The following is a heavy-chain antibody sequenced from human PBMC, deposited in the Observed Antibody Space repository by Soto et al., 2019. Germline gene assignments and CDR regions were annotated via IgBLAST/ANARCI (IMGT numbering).Heavy chain of an antibody. CDR3: AREPPRATAGLNYFDP. D-gene: IGHD6-13*01. J-gene: IGHJ5*02. V-gene: IGHV1-18*01. Sequence: ASVKVSCKASGYTFTNFGISWVRQAPGQGLEWMGWISAFNGHTHYAQKFQGRVTLTTDTSTTTAFLELRSLRSDDTAVYYCAREPPRATAGLNYFDPWGQGTLVTVSS. CDR2: ISAFNGHT. CDR1: GYTFTNFG.